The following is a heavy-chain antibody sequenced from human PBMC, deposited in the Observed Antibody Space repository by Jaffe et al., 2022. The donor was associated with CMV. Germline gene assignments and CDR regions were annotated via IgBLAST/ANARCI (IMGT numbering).Heavy chain of an antibody. V-gene: IGHV4-59*01. CDR2: IYYSGST. CDR1: GGSISSYY. D-gene: IGHD5-12*01. J-gene: IGHJ3*02. CDR3: ARDFTGGRDGYNADAFDI. Sequence: QVQLQESGPGLVKPSETLSLTCTVSGGSISSYYWSWIRQPPGKGLEWIGYIYYSGSTNYNPSLKSRVTISVDTSKNQFSLKLSSVTAADTAVYYCARDFTGGRDGYNADAFDIWGQGTMVTVSS.